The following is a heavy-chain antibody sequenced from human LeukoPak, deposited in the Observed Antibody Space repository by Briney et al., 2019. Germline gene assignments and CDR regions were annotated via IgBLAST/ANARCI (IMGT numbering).Heavy chain of an antibody. J-gene: IGHJ5*02. CDR2: INHSGST. CDR3: ARGGRIAVNWFDP. Sequence: KPSETLSLTCAVYGGSFSGYYWSWIRQPPGKGLEWIGEINHSGSTNYNPSLKSRVTISVDTSKNQFSLKLSSVTAADTAVYYCARGGRIAVNWFDPWGQGTLVTVSS. D-gene: IGHD6-19*01. V-gene: IGHV4-34*01. CDR1: GGSFSGYY.